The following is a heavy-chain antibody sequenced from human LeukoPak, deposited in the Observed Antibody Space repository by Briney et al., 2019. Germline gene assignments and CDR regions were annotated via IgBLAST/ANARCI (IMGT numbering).Heavy chain of an antibody. D-gene: IGHD3-3*01. CDR2: IYYSGST. Sequence: SETLSLTCTVSGGSISSYYWRWIRQPPGKGLEWIGYIYYSGSTNYNPSLKSRVTISVDTSKNQFSLKLSSVTAADTAVYYCARLESRYGWFDPWGQGTLVTVSS. J-gene: IGHJ5*02. V-gene: IGHV4-59*01. CDR3: ARLESRYGWFDP. CDR1: GGSISSYY.